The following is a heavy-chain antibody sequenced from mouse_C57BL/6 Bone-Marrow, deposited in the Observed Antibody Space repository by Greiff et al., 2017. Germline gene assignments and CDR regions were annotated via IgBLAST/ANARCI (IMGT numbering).Heavy chain of an antibody. CDR2: IDPSDSYT. J-gene: IGHJ3*01. V-gene: IGHV1-69*01. Sequence: QVQLQQPGAELVMPGASVKLSCKASGYTFTSYWMHWVKQRPGQGLEWIGEIDPSDSYTNYNQKFKGKSTLTVDKYSSTAYMQLSSLTSVDSAVYYCAVYYGNPWFAYWGQGTLVTVSA. CDR1: GYTFTSYW. D-gene: IGHD2-1*01. CDR3: AVYYGNPWFAY.